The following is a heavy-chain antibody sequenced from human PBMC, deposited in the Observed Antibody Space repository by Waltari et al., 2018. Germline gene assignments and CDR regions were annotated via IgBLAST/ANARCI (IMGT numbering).Heavy chain of an antibody. Sequence: EVQLLESGGGLVQPGGSLRLSCAASAFTFSSYAMSWARQAPGKGLEWVSAISGSGGSTYYADSVKGRFTISRDNSKNTLYLQMNSLRAEDTAVFYCAKQVSSTAARGGYYFDYWGQGTLVTVSS. D-gene: IGHD6-6*01. CDR2: ISGSGGST. J-gene: IGHJ4*02. CDR3: AKQVSSTAARGGYYFDY. V-gene: IGHV3-23*01. CDR1: AFTFSSYA.